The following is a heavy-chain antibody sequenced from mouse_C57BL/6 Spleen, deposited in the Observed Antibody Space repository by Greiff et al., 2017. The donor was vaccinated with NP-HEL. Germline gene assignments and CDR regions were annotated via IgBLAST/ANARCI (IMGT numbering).Heavy chain of an antibody. Sequence: EVQLQQSGPELVKPGASVKISCKASGYTFTDYYMNWVKQSHGKSLEWIGDINPNNGGTSYNQKFKGKATLTVDKSSSTAYMELRSLTSEDSAVYYCAREGTEYFDYWGQGTTLTVSS. J-gene: IGHJ2*01. CDR3: AREGTEYFDY. CDR1: GYTFTDYY. CDR2: INPNNGGT. D-gene: IGHD3-3*01. V-gene: IGHV1-26*01.